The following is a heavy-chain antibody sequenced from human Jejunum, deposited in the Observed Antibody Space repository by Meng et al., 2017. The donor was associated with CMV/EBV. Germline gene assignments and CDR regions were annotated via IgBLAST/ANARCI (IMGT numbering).Heavy chain of an antibody. V-gene: IGHV4-4*07. Sequence: QAQLPRTGPGLVRPSVYRSFTCSVSGGSIRTSSWTWIRQPAGKGLEWIGRISSSGSTNYNPSLNSVATMSVDTSKTPFSLRLSSVTAADTAVYYCARDLPGVGVDYWGQGTLVTVSS. J-gene: IGHJ4*02. D-gene: IGHD2-2*01. CDR1: GGSIRTSS. CDR2: ISSSGST. CDR3: ARDLPGVGVDY.